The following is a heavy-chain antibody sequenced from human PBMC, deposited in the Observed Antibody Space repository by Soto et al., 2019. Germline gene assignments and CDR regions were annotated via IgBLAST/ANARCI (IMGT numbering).Heavy chain of an antibody. Sequence: QVQLQESGPGLVKPSETLSLTCTVSGGSISGYYWSWIRQPPAKGLEWIGYIYYSGSTNYNPSLKSRVTISVDTSKNQFSLKLSAVTAADTAVYYCARRVKFASGRRLAYYFDYWGQGTLVTVSS. CDR1: GGSISGYY. CDR2: IYYSGST. CDR3: ARRVKFASGRRLAYYFDY. D-gene: IGHD3-10*01. J-gene: IGHJ4*02. V-gene: IGHV4-59*01.